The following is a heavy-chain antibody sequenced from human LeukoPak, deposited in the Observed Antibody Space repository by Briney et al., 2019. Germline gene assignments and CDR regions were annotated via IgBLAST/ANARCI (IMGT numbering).Heavy chain of an antibody. CDR2: ISYDGSNK. V-gene: IGHV3-30*18. D-gene: IGHD6-19*01. CDR1: GFTFSSYG. Sequence: GGSLRLSCAASGFTFSSYGMHWVRQAPGRGLEWVAVISYDGSNKYYADSVKGRFTISRDNSKNTPYLQMNSLRAEDTAVYYCANEGLAYFDYWGQGTLVTVSS. J-gene: IGHJ4*02. CDR3: ANEGLAYFDY.